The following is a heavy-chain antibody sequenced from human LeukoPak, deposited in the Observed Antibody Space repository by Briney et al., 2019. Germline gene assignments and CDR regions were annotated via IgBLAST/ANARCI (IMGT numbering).Heavy chain of an antibody. CDR3: ASQYYYDSSGGDY. D-gene: IGHD3-22*01. CDR1: GFTFDDYA. CDR2: IYSGGST. V-gene: IGHV3-53*01. Sequence: GGSLRLSCAASGFTFDDYAMHWVRQAPGKGLEWVSVIYSGGSTYYADSVKGRFTISRDNSKSTLYLQMNSLRAEDTAVYYCASQYYYDSSGGDYWGQGTLVTVSS. J-gene: IGHJ4*02.